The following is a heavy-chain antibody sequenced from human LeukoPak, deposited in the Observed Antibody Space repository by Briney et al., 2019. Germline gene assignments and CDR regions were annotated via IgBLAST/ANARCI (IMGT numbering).Heavy chain of an antibody. CDR1: GFTVSSNY. D-gene: IGHD6-19*01. Sequence: GGSLRLSCAASGFTVSSNYMSWVRQAPGKGLEWVSVIYSGGSTYYADSVKGRFTISRDNSKNTLYLQMNSLRAEDTAVYYCASDTGYSSGWYGDWGQGTLVTVSS. CDR2: IYSGGST. CDR3: ASDTGYSSGWYGD. J-gene: IGHJ4*02. V-gene: IGHV3-53*01.